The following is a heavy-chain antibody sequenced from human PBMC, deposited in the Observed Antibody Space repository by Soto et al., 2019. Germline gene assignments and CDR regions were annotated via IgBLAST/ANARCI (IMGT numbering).Heavy chain of an antibody. V-gene: IGHV3-64D*08. CDR2: ISSNGGST. CDR3: VKGRVSSDGSASRATLDH. Sequence: PGGSLRLSCSASGFTFISYAMHWVLQAPGRGLEYVSAISSNGGSTYYADSVKGRFTISRDNSKNTLYLQMSSLRAEDTAVYYCVKGRVSSDGSASRATLDHWRQGTLPT. CDR1: GFTFISYA. D-gene: IGHD6-19*01. J-gene: IGHJ4*02.